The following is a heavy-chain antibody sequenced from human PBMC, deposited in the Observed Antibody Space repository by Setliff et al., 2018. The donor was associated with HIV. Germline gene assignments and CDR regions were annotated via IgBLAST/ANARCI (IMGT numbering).Heavy chain of an antibody. CDR2: IYPGDSDT. Sequence: RGESLKISCKGSGYSFTSYWIGWVRQTPGKGLEWMGIIYPGDSDTRYSPSFQGQVTISADKSISTAYLQWSSLKASDTAMYYCARGTRYNGDGNPNWFDPWGQGTLVTVSS. V-gene: IGHV5-51*01. CDR3: ARGTRYNGDGNPNWFDP. J-gene: IGHJ5*02. CDR1: GYSFTSYW. D-gene: IGHD1-1*01.